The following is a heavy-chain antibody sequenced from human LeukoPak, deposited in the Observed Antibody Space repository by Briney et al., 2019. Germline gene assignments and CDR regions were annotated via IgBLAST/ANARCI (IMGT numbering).Heavy chain of an antibody. CDR1: GGSISSSSYY. CDR3: ARDIAVAGQIDAFDI. Sequence: PSETLSLTCTVSGGSISSSSYYWGWIRQPPGKGLEWIGSIYYSGSTYYNPSLKSRVTISVDTSKNQFSLKLSSVTAADTAVYYCARDIAVAGQIDAFDIWGQGTMVTVSS. D-gene: IGHD6-19*01. J-gene: IGHJ3*02. CDR2: IYYSGST. V-gene: IGHV4-39*02.